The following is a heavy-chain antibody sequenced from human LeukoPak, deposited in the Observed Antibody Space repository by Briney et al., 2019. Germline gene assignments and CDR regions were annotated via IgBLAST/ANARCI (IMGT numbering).Heavy chain of an antibody. J-gene: IGHJ5*02. CDR3: ARDRGYCSGGSCYRLNWSDP. D-gene: IGHD2-15*01. Sequence: GGSLRLSCAASGFTFSSYWMHWVRQAPGKGLVWVSRINSDGSSTSYADSVKGRFTISRDNAKNTLYLQMNSLRAEDTAVYYCARDRGYCSGGSCYRLNWSDPWGQGTLVTVSS. V-gene: IGHV3-74*01. CDR1: GFTFSSYW. CDR2: INSDGSST.